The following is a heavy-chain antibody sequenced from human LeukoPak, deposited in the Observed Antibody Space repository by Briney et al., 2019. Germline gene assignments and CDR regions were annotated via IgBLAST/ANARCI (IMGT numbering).Heavy chain of an antibody. CDR2: IGTVDDT. V-gene: IGHV3-13*04. J-gene: IGHJ2*01. D-gene: IGHD3-10*01. Sequence: PGGSLRLSCAASGSTFSRYDMHWVRQPSGKGLEWVSAIGTVDDTYYPGSVKGRFTISREDAKNSLYLQMNSLRAGDTAVYFCARRSPSAGDWYYDLWGRGTLVTVSS. CDR1: GSTFSRYD. CDR3: ARRSPSAGDWYYDL.